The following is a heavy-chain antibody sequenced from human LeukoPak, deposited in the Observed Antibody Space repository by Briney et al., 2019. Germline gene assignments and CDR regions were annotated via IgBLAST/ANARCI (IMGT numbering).Heavy chain of an antibody. Sequence: GRSLRLSCAASGFTFSSYAMHWVRQAPGKGLEWVAAISGSGGSTYYADSVKGRFTISRDNSKNTLYLQMNSLRAEDTAVYYCAKGLAEISPGECDYWGQGTLVTVSS. CDR3: AKGLAEISPGECDY. V-gene: IGHV3-23*01. D-gene: IGHD3-16*01. J-gene: IGHJ4*02. CDR2: ISGSGGST. CDR1: GFTFSSYA.